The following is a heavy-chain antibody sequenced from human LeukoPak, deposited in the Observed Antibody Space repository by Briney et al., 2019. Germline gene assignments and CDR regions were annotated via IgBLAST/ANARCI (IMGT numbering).Heavy chain of an antibody. J-gene: IGHJ4*02. D-gene: IGHD1-14*01. CDR2: ISAYNGNT. Sequence: ASVKVSCKASGYTFTSYGISWVRQAPGQGLEWMGWISAYNGNTNYAQKLQGRVTMTTDTSTSTAYMELRSLRSDDTALYYCARDPRTTSGTVFDDGGQGTLVTVAS. CDR3: ARDPRTTSGTVFDD. V-gene: IGHV1-18*01. CDR1: GYTFTSYG.